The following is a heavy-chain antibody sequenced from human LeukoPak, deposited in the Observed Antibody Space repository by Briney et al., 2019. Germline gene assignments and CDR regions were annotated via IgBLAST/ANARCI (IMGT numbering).Heavy chain of an antibody. CDR1: GFTFTSSA. J-gene: IGHJ4*02. Sequence: SVKVSCKASGFTFTSSAMQWVRQARGQRLEWIGWIVVGSGNANYAQKFQERVTITRDMSTSTAYMELSSLRSEDTAVYYCAAEPYSSSWYAFPFIWGQGTLVTVSS. V-gene: IGHV1-58*02. CDR3: AAEPYSSSWYAFPFI. CDR2: IVVGSGNA. D-gene: IGHD6-13*01.